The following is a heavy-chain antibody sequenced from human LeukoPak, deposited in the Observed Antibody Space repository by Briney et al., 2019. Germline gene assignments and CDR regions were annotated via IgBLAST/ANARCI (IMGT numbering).Heavy chain of an antibody. CDR2: INHSGST. Sequence: PSETLSLTCAVYGGSFSGYYWSWIRQPPGKGLEWIGEINHSGSTNYNPSLKSRVTISVDTSKNQFSLKLSSVTAADTAVYYCARSNPYYDYIWGSYRLPYYFDYWGQGTLVTVSS. V-gene: IGHV4-34*01. J-gene: IGHJ4*02. CDR1: GGSFSGYY. D-gene: IGHD3-16*02. CDR3: ARSNPYYDYIWGSYRLPYYFDY.